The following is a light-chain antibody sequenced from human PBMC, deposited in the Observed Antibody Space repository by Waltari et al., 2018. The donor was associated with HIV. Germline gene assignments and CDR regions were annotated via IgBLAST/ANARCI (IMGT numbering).Light chain of an antibody. CDR1: SRAVGGYNY. V-gene: IGLV2-8*01. Sequence: QSALTQPPSASGSPGQSVTISCTGTSRAVGGYNYVSWYQQHPGKAPKLLIAEVSKRPSGVPDRFSGSKSGNTASLTVSGLQAVDEADYYCSSYAGSINVLFGGGTKLAVL. CDR3: SSYAGSINVL. J-gene: IGLJ2*01. CDR2: EVS.